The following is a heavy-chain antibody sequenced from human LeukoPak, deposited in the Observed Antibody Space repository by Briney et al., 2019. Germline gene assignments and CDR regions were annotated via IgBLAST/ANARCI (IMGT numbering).Heavy chain of an antibody. CDR2: IGTAGDT. J-gene: IGHJ4*02. CDR3: AREEEGSFDY. V-gene: IGHV3-13*01. Sequence: PGGSLRLSCAASGFTFSSYDMHWVRQATGKGLEWVSAIGTAGDTYYPGSVKGRFPISRENAKNSLYLQMNSLRAEDTAVYYCAREEEGSFDYWGQGTLVTVSS. CDR1: GFTFSSYD.